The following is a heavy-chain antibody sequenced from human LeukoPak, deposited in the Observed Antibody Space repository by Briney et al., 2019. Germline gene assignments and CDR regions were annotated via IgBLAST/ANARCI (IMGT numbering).Heavy chain of an antibody. CDR2: IQQDGSEK. V-gene: IGHV3-7*01. CDR1: GFTFSSYW. CDR3: ARSPYTSGWYGVGY. D-gene: IGHD6-19*01. J-gene: IGHJ4*02. Sequence: SGGSLRLSCVASGFTFSSYWMSWVRQAPGKGLEWVADIQQDGSEKYYVDSVKGRFTISRDNAKNSLYLQLNSLRAEDTAVYYCARSPYTSGWYGVGYWGQGTLVTVSS.